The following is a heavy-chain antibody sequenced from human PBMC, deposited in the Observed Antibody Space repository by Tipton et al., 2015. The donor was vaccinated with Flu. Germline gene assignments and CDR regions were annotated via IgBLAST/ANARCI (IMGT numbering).Heavy chain of an antibody. CDR3: ARHTGDSVRGIIDY. Sequence: TLSLTCTVSGGSISSSTDYWGWIRQPPGKGLEWVGTIYFGGSTYYNPSLKSRLTISVDTSKNQFSLKLSSVTAADTAVYYCARHTGDSVRGIIDYWGQGTLVTVSS. D-gene: IGHD3-10*02. CDR2: IYFGGST. CDR1: GGSISSSTDY. V-gene: IGHV4-39*01. J-gene: IGHJ4*02.